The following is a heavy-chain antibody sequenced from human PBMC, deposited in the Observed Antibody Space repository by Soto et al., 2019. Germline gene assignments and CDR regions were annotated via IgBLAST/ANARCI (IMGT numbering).Heavy chain of an antibody. D-gene: IGHD3-10*01. Sequence: GGSLRLSCAASGFTFSSYAMHWVRQAPGKGLEWVAVISYDGSNKYYADSVKGRFTISRDNSKNTLYLQMNSLRAEDTAVYYCARRLGFGDPPAGCWGQGTLVTVSS. J-gene: IGHJ4*02. CDR3: ARRLGFGDPPAGC. CDR1: GFTFSSYA. CDR2: ISYDGSNK. V-gene: IGHV3-30-3*01.